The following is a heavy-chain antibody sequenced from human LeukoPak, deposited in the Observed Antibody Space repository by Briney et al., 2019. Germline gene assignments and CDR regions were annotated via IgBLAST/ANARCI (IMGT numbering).Heavy chain of an antibody. CDR3: ARDREDTAMVTWFDP. J-gene: IGHJ5*02. V-gene: IGHV4-4*07. CDR1: GGSFSGYY. CDR2: IYTSGST. D-gene: IGHD5-18*01. Sequence: PSETLSLTCAVYGGSFSGYYWSWIRQPAGKGLEWIGRIYTSGSTNYNPSLKSRVTMSVDTSKNQFSLKLSSVTAADTAVYYCARDREDTAMVTWFDPWGQGTLVTVSS.